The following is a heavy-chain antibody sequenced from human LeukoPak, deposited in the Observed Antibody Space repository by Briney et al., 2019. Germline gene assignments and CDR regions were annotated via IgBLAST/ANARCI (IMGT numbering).Heavy chain of an antibody. CDR1: GFTFSSYA. J-gene: IGHJ4*02. CDR2: ISGSSGST. CDR3: AKLWRSGYYYFDY. D-gene: IGHD3-22*01. V-gene: IGHV3-23*01. Sequence: PGGSLRLSCAASGFTFSSYAMSWVRQAPEKGLEWVSAISGSSGSTYYADSVKGRFTISRDNSKNTLYLQMNSLRAEDTAVYYCAKLWRSGYYYFDYWGQGTLVTVSS.